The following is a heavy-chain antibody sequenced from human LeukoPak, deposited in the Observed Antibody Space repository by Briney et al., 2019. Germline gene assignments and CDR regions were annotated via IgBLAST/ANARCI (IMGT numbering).Heavy chain of an antibody. J-gene: IGHJ4*02. Sequence: GGSLRLSCAASGFTFSDYYMSWIRQAPGKGLEWVSYISSGGSTIYYADSVKGRFTTFRDNARNSLYLQMNSLRAEDTAVYYCAGYCSGGSCNAAGYWGQGTLVTVSS. CDR2: ISSGGSTI. D-gene: IGHD2-15*01. CDR1: GFTFSDYY. V-gene: IGHV3-11*01. CDR3: AGYCSGGSCNAAGY.